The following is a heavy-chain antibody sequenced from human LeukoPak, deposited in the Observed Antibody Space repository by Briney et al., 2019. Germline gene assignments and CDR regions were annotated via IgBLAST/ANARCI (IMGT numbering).Heavy chain of an antibody. Sequence: GASVKVSCKASGYTFTGYYMRWVRQAPGQGLEWMGRINPNSGGTNYAQKFQGRVTMTRDTSISTAYMELSRLRSDDTAVYYCARVRRRITDYDAFDIWGQGTMVTVSS. J-gene: IGHJ3*02. CDR1: GYTFTGYY. CDR3: ARVRRRITDYDAFDI. V-gene: IGHV1-2*06. CDR2: INPNSGGT. D-gene: IGHD1-20*01.